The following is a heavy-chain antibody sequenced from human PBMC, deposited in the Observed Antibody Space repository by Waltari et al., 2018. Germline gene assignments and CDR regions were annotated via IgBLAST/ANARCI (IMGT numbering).Heavy chain of an antibody. CDR2: LDPEDGET. Sequence: QVQLVQSGAEVKKPGASVKVSCKVSGYTLTELSMHWVRQAPGKGLEWMGGLDPEDGETIYAQKFQGSVTMTEETSTDTAYMELSSLRSEDTAVYYCATLRQQLVLLSRGQGTMVTVSS. V-gene: IGHV1-24*01. J-gene: IGHJ3*01. CDR1: GYTLTELS. CDR3: ATLRQQLVLLS. D-gene: IGHD6-13*01.